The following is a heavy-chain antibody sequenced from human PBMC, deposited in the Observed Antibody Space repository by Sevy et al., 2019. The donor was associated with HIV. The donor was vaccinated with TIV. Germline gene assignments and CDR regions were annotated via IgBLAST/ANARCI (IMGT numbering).Heavy chain of an antibody. J-gene: IGHJ4*02. D-gene: IGHD6-19*01. Sequence: ASVKVSCKASGGTFSSYAICWVRQAPGQGLEWMGGIIPIFGTANYAQKFQGRVTITADKSTSTAYMELSSLRSEDTAVYYCARGLYSSGWFFDYWGQGTLVTVSS. CDR2: IIPIFGTA. CDR3: ARGLYSSGWFFDY. V-gene: IGHV1-69*06. CDR1: GGTFSSYA.